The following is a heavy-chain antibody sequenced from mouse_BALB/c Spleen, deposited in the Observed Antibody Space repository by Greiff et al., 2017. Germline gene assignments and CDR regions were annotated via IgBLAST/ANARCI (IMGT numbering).Heavy chain of an antibody. Sequence: VKLMESGPGLVAPSQSLSITCTVSGFSLTGYGVNWVRQPPGKGLEWLGMIWGDGSTDYNSALKSRLSISKDNSKSQVFLKMNSLQTDDTARYYCARSDYDGLRYFDVWGAGTTDTVSS. D-gene: IGHD2-4*01. CDR2: IWGDGST. CDR1: GFSLTGYG. CDR3: ARSDYDGLRYFDV. J-gene: IGHJ1*01. V-gene: IGHV2-6-7*01.